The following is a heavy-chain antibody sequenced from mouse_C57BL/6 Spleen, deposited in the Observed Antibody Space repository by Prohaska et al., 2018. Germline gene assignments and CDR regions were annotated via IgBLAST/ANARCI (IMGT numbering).Heavy chain of an antibody. Sequence: GAELVRPGASVTLSCKASGYTFTDYEMHWVKQTPVHGLEWIGAIDPETGGTAYNQKFKGKATLTVDKSSSTAYMELRSLTSEDSAVYYCARELITTFAYWGQGTLVTVSA. J-gene: IGHJ3*01. CDR1: GYTFTDYE. CDR2: IDPETGGT. V-gene: IGHV1-15*01. D-gene: IGHD1-1*01. CDR3: ARELITTFAY.